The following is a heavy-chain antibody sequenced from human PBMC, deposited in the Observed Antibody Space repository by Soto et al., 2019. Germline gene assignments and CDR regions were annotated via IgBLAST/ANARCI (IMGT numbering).Heavy chain of an antibody. CDR1: GGSISSYY. Sequence: QVQLQESGPGLVKPSETLSLTCTVSGGSISSYYWSWIRQPPGKGLEWIGYIYYSGRTNYNPSLKSRVTISVDTSKNQFSLKLSSVTAADTAVYYCARLVTVAGLPNWFDPWGQGTLVTVSS. D-gene: IGHD5-12*01. CDR2: IYYSGRT. CDR3: ARLVTVAGLPNWFDP. J-gene: IGHJ5*02. V-gene: IGHV4-59*08.